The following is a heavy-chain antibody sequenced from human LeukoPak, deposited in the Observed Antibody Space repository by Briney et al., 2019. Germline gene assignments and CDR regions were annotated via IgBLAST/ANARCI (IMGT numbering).Heavy chain of an antibody. D-gene: IGHD1-26*01. J-gene: IGHJ4*02. CDR3: ARQIEVGAGFDY. V-gene: IGHV2-70*11. CDR2: IDWDDDK. CDR1: GGSFSGYY. Sequence: TLSLTCAVYGGSFSGYYWSWIRQPPGKALEWLARIDWDDDKYYSTSLKTRLTISKDTSKNQVVLTMTNMDPVDTATYYCARQIEVGAGFDYWGQGTLVTVSS.